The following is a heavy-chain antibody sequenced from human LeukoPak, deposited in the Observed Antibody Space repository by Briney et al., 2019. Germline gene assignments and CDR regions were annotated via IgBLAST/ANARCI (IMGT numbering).Heavy chain of an antibody. CDR2: IYYSGST. J-gene: IGHJ4*02. CDR3: ARHKAYGAGTCSPYYFDY. CDR1: GGSISGGSYY. Sequence: PSETLSLTCTVSGGSISGGSYYWAWIRQPPGKGLEWIGNIYYSGSTYYNPSLKSRVTLSVDTSKNQISLRLSFVTAADTAVYYCARHKAYGAGTCSPYYFDYWGQGTPVTVSS. V-gene: IGHV4-39*01. D-gene: IGHD3-10*01.